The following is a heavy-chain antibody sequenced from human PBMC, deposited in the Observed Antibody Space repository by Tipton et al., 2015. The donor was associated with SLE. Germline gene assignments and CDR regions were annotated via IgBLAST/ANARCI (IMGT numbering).Heavy chain of an antibody. V-gene: IGHV4-59*01. CDR3: ATQIKDYGGNSGWYFDL. CDR1: GGSITSYY. D-gene: IGHD4-23*01. Sequence: TLSLTCTVSGGSITSYYWSWIRQPPGKGLEWIGYVYHSGSTNYNPSLKSRVIISLDASKNQFSLKLSSVAAADTAVYYCATQIKDYGGNSGWYFDLWGRGTLVTVSS. CDR2: VYHSGST. J-gene: IGHJ2*01.